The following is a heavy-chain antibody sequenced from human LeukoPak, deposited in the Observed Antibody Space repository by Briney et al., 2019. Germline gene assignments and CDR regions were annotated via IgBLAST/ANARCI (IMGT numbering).Heavy chain of an antibody. CDR3: AKDITGTGSGWFDP. J-gene: IGHJ5*02. V-gene: IGHV3-11*01. CDR2: ISSSGSTI. Sequence: GGSLRLSCAASGFTFSDYYMSWIRQAPGKGLEWVSYISSSGSTIYYADSVKGRFTISRDNAKNSLYLQMNSLRAEDTALYYCAKDITGTGSGWFDPWGQGTLVTVSS. CDR1: GFTFSDYY. D-gene: IGHD1-20*01.